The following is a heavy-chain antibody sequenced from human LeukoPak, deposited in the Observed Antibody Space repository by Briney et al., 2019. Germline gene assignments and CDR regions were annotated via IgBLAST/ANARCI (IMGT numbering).Heavy chain of an antibody. CDR2: ISSNGGST. D-gene: IGHD1-14*01. CDR1: GFTFSSYA. V-gene: IGHV3-64D*06. J-gene: IGHJ5*02. CDR3: ASFEPALMTPLHTNWFDP. Sequence: GGSLRLSCSASGFTFSSYAMHWVRQAPGKGLESVSAISSNGGSTYYADSVKGRFTISRDNSKNTLYLQMSSLRSEDTAVYYCASFEPALMTPLHTNWFDPWGQGTLVTVSS.